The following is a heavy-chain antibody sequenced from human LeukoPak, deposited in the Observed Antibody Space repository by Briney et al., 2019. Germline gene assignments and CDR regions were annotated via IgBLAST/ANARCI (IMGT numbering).Heavy chain of an antibody. J-gene: IGHJ6*02. CDR1: GFIFSGSW. CDR2: IKQDGSEK. V-gene: IGHV3-7*01. D-gene: IGHD2-8*01. Sequence: GGSLRLSCTASGFIFSGSWMAWIRQAPGKGLEWVAIIKQDGSEKYYVDSVKGRFTISRDNAKNSLYLQMNSLRAEDTAVYYCARGYCTNGVCYPHYYYYGMDVWGQGTTVTVSS. CDR3: ARGYCTNGVCYPHYYYYGMDV.